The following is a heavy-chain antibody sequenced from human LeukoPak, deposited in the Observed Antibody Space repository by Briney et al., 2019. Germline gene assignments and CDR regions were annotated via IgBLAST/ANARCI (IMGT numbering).Heavy chain of an antibody. D-gene: IGHD3-10*01. Sequence: SSVKVSCKASGGTFSSYAISWVRQAPGQGLEWMGGIIPIFGTANYAQKFQGRVTITADKSTSTAYMELSSLRSEDTAVYYCAGAYYYGSGSYYTLGGFDYWGQGTLVTVSS. CDR1: GGTFSSYA. V-gene: IGHV1-69*06. J-gene: IGHJ4*02. CDR2: IIPIFGTA. CDR3: AGAYYYGSGSYYTLGGFDY.